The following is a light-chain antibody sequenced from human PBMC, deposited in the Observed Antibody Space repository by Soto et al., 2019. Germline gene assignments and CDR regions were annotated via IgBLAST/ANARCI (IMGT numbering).Light chain of an antibody. V-gene: IGKV1-9*01. J-gene: IGKJ4*01. Sequence: IQVTQSPSSLSASVGDRITITCRASQGMSTYLAWYQQKPGKAPKLLIYAAYTLQSGVPSRFSGGGSGTDFTLTISSLQSEDFATYYCQQLNRYPTFGGGTKVEIK. CDR3: QQLNRYPT. CDR1: QGMSTY. CDR2: AAY.